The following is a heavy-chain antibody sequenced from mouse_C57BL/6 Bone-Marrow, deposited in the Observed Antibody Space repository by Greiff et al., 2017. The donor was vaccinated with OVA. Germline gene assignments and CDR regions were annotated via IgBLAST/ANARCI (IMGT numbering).Heavy chain of an antibody. V-gene: IGHV1-22*01. Sequence: VQLQQSGPELVKPGASVKMSCKASGYTFTDYNMHWVKQSHGKSLEWIGYINPNNGGTSYNQKFKGKATLTVNKSSSTAYMELRSLTSEDSAVYYCARKGWLLPPFDYWGQGTTLTVSS. CDR1: GYTFTDYN. J-gene: IGHJ2*01. CDR3: ARKGWLLPPFDY. CDR2: INPNNGGT. D-gene: IGHD2-3*01.